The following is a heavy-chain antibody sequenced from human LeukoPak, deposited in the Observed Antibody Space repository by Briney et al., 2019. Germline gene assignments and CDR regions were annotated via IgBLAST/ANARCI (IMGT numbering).Heavy chain of an antibody. J-gene: IGHJ4*02. D-gene: IGHD3-10*01. V-gene: IGHV4-39*01. CDR3: ARHAITMVQGEIDY. CDR2: IYYSGST. CDR1: GGSISRSSYY. Sequence: SETLSLTCTVSGGSISRSSYYWGWIRQAPGKGLEWIGSIYYSGSTYYNPSLKSRVTISVDTSKNQFSLKLSSVTAADTAVYYCARHAITMVQGEIDYWGQGTLVTVSS.